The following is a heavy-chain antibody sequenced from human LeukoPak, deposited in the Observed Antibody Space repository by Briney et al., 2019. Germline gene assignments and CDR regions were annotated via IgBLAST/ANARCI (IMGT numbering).Heavy chain of an antibody. D-gene: IGHD4-17*01. V-gene: IGHV4-39*07. CDR3: ARVDYGDYRFDY. Sequence: SETLSLTCTVSGGSISHSSYYWGWIRQPPGKGLEWMGSIYYSGSTYYNPSLKSRVTISVDTSKNQFSLKLSSVTAADTAVYYCARVDYGDYRFDYWGQGTLVTVSS. J-gene: IGHJ4*02. CDR2: IYYSGST. CDR1: GGSISHSSYY.